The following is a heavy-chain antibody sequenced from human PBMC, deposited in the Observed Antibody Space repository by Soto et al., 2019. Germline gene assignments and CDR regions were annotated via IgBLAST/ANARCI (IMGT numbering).Heavy chain of an antibody. CDR3: AQDPQTWGSIWFDP. D-gene: IGHD7-27*01. V-gene: IGHV3-23*01. CDR2: ISDSGNYI. CDR1: GFIFSNYA. J-gene: IGHJ5*02. Sequence: EVQLLESGGGLVQPGGSLRLSCAASGFIFSNYAMSWVRQAPGKGPEWVSSISDSGNYIEYADSVEGRFTISRDNSKNTLYLQMNSVRAEDTARYYCAQDPQTWGSIWFDPWGQGTQVTVSP.